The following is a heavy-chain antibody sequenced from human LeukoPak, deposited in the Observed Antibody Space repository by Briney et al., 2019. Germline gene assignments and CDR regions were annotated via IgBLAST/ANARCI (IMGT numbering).Heavy chain of an antibody. CDR2: MLPIFGTA. CDR3: ATDPNPYSSTSGYFDF. V-gene: IGHV1-69*13. CDR1: GGNFRNYG. J-gene: IGHJ4*02. D-gene: IGHD6-13*01. Sequence: ASVKVSCKASGGNFRNYGFHWVRQGPGQGLEWMGGMLPIFGTANYAQKFQGRVTITADESSNTASLDLSSLTSEDTAVYYCATDPNPYSSTSGYFDFWGQGTLVTVSS.